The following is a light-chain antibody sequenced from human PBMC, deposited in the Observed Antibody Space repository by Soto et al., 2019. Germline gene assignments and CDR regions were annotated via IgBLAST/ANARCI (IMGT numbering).Light chain of an antibody. V-gene: IGLV2-8*01. Sequence: SALTQPPSASGSPGQSVTISCTGTSTDVGSYNYVSWYQRHPGKAPKLIIYEVNKRPSGVPDRFSGSKSGNTASLTVSGLQAEDEADHYCSSYLNYNSEVFGTGTKLTVL. J-gene: IGLJ1*01. CDR1: STDVGSYNY. CDR3: SSYLNYNSEV. CDR2: EVN.